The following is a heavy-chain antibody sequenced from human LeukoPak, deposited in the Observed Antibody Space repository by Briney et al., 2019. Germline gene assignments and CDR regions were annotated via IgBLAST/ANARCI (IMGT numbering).Heavy chain of an antibody. Sequence: SETLSLTCTVSGGSLSNHYWNWIRHPAGTGLEYIGRIFHTGSTNHNPSLKSRVTMSVDTSSNQFSLNLTSVTAADTAVYYCARGPLGGESFDIWGQGTMVTVSS. J-gene: IGHJ3*02. V-gene: IGHV4-4*07. CDR2: IFHTGST. D-gene: IGHD3-16*01. CDR3: ARGPLGGESFDI. CDR1: GGSLSNHY.